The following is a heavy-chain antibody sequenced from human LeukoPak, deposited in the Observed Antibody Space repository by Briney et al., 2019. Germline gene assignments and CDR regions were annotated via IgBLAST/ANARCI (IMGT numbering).Heavy chain of an antibody. CDR3: AKQTVVTGARYYGMDV. CDR1: GFTFSSYG. Sequence: GRSLRLSCAASGFTFSSYGMHWVRQAPGKGLEWVAVISYDGSNKDYADSVKGRFTISRDNSKNTLYVQMNSLRAEDTAVYYCAKQTVVTGARYYGMDVWGQGTTVTVSS. V-gene: IGHV3-30*18. CDR2: ISYDGSNK. D-gene: IGHD4-23*01. J-gene: IGHJ6*02.